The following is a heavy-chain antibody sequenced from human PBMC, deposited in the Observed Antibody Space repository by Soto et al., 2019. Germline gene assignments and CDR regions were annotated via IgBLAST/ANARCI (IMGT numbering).Heavy chain of an antibody. V-gene: IGHV1-18*04. J-gene: IGHJ4*02. CDR1: DYTFTSYV. CDR3: ARESHIGNSDY. CDR2: ISPYNGNT. Sequence: ASVKVSCKASDYTFTSYVISWVRQAPGQGLEWMGWISPYNGNTNYAQNLQGRVTMTTDTSTSTAYMELRSLRSDDTALYYCARESHIGNSDYWGQGTLVTVSS. D-gene: IGHD2-21*01.